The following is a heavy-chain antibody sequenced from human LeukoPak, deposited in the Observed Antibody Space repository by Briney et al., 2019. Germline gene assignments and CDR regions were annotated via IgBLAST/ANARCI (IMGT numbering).Heavy chain of an antibody. Sequence: GGSLRLSCAASGFTFSSYWMHWVRQAPGKGLVWVSRINSDGSSTSYADSVKGRFTISRDNAKNTLYLQMNSLRAEDTAVYYCARDLCGGDCPWGEDAFDIWGQGTMVTVS. CDR2: INSDGSST. CDR1: GFTFSSYW. V-gene: IGHV3-74*01. CDR3: ARDLCGGDCPWGEDAFDI. J-gene: IGHJ3*02. D-gene: IGHD2-21*02.